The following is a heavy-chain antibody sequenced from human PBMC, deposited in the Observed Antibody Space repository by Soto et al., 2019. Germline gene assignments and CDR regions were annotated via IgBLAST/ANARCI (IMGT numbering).Heavy chain of an antibody. J-gene: IGHJ4*02. V-gene: IGHV3-23*01. CDR3: AKENSSWYNAPFDY. CDR1: GFTFSSYA. D-gene: IGHD6-13*01. CDR2: ISGSGGST. Sequence: XESLLLSCAASGFTFSSYAMSWVRQAPGKGLEWVSAISGSGGSTYYADSVKGRFTISRDNSKNTLYLQMNSLRAEDTAVYYCAKENSSWYNAPFDYWGQGTLVTVSS.